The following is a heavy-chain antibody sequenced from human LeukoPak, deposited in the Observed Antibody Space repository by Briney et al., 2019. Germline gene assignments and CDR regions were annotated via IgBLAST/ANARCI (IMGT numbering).Heavy chain of an antibody. D-gene: IGHD3/OR15-3a*01. J-gene: IGHJ4*02. V-gene: IGHV4-59*01. CDR1: GGSINNYY. CDR2: IHYSGST. Sequence: SETLSLTCTVSGGSINNYYWSWIRQPPGKGLELIGYIHYSGSTNYNPSLKSRVTMSVDTSKNQFSLKVNSVTAADTAVYYCARRTGYDDGFDYWGQGTVVTVST. CDR3: ARRTGYDDGFDY.